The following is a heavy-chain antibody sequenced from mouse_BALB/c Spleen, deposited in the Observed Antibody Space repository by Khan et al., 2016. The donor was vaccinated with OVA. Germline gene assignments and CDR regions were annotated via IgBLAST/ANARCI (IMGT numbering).Heavy chain of an antibody. CDR2: INPSTGYT. CDR3: ARRGLRWDFDY. J-gene: IGHJ2*01. Sequence: VQLQESAAELAKPGASVKMSYKASGYTFINYWILWVKQRPGQGLEWIGYINPSTGYTEYNQNFKDKATLTADKSSSTAYMQLSSLTSEDSAVYYCARRGLRWDFDYWGQGTTLTVSS. V-gene: IGHV1-7*01. CDR1: GYTFINYW. D-gene: IGHD1-1*01.